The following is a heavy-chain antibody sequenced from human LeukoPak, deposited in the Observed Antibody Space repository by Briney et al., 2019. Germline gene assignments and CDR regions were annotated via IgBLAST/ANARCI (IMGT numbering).Heavy chain of an antibody. V-gene: IGHV3-23*01. CDR2: ISGSGDRT. Sequence: GGSLRLSCAGSGFTFSDYYIDWIRQAPGKGPEWVSAISGSGDRTDYADSVRGRFTISRDNSKSTLYLQMNSLRAEDTALYYCATSTVAKYDYWGQGTLVAVSS. CDR1: GFTFSDYY. CDR3: ATSTVAKYDY. D-gene: IGHD4-11*01. J-gene: IGHJ4*02.